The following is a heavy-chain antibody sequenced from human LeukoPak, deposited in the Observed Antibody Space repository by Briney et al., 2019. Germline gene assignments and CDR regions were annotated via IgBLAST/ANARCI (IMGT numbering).Heavy chain of an antibody. CDR1: GLTFNSKY. D-gene: IGHD1-14*01. Sequence: GGSLRLSCAASGLTFNSKYMSWVRQAPGKGLEWVSIIYSGGSTNYADSVKGRFTISRDNSKNTVYLQMNSLRAEDTAVYYCTGDVYQHWGQGTLVTVS. V-gene: IGHV3-53*01. CDR3: TGDVYQH. J-gene: IGHJ1*01. CDR2: IYSGGST.